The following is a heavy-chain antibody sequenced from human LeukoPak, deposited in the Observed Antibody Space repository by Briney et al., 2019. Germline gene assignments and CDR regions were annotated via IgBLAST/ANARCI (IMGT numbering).Heavy chain of an antibody. CDR3: ARLGGNVGY. CDR1: GFTFSSYA. D-gene: IGHD4-23*01. Sequence: GGSLRLSCSASGFTFSSYAMSWVRQAPGKGLEWVSVIYSGGSTYYADSVKGRFTISRDNSKNTLYLQMNSLRAEDTAVYYCARLGGNVGYWGQGTLVTVSS. J-gene: IGHJ4*02. CDR2: IYSGGST. V-gene: IGHV3-66*04.